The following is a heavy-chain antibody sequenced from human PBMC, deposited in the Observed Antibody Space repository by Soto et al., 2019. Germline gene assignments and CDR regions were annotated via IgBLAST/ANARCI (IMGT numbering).Heavy chain of an antibody. CDR1: GGSIRSYY. CDR3: ARDRLVAATDNNWFDP. Sequence: QVQLQESGPGLVKPSETLSLTCTVSGGSIRSYYWSWIRQSAGKGLEWIGRIYASGSTNSNPSLKSRVTMSVDTSKNQISLRLISVTAADTAMYYCARDRLVAATDNNWFDPWGQGTLVTVSS. CDR2: IYASGST. D-gene: IGHD2-15*01. V-gene: IGHV4-4*07. J-gene: IGHJ5*02.